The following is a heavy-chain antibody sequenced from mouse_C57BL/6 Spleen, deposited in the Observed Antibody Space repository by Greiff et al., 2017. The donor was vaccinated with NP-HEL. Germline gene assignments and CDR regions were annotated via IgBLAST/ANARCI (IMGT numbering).Heavy chain of an antibody. CDR3: ARGAIYYDYDGYAMDY. CDR1: GFTFSDYG. Sequence: EVQGVESGGGLVKPGGSLKLSCAASGFTFSDYGMHWVRQAPEKGLEWVAYISSGSSTIYYADTVKGRFTISRDNAKNTLFLQMTSLRSEDTAMYYCARGAIYYDYDGYAMDYWGQGTSVTVSS. D-gene: IGHD2-4*01. V-gene: IGHV5-17*01. CDR2: ISSGSSTI. J-gene: IGHJ4*01.